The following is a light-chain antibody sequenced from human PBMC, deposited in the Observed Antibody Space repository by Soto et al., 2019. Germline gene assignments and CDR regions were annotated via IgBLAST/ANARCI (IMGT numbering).Light chain of an antibody. Sequence: QSVLTQPRSVSESPGQSVTISCTGTSSDVGGYNYVSWYQQYPGKAPKLMIYDVSKRPSGVADRFSGSKSGNTASLTISGLQVEDEADYYCCSYAGSYTWVFGEGTKLTVL. CDR1: SSDVGGYNY. CDR3: CSYAGSYTWV. J-gene: IGLJ3*02. V-gene: IGLV2-11*01. CDR2: DVS.